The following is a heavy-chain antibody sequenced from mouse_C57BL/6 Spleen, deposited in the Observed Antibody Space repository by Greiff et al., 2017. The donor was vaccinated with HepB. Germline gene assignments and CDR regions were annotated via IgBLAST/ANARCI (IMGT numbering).Heavy chain of an antibody. D-gene: IGHD1-1*01. CDR3: APHSYYGSSYGYFDV. CDR1: GYSFTDYN. J-gene: IGHJ1*03. Sequence: EVQLQESGPELVKPGASVKISCKASGYSFTDYNMNWVKQSNGKSLEWIGVINPNYGTTSYNQKFKGKATLTVDQSSSTAHMQLNSLTSEDSAVYYCAPHSYYGSSYGYFDVWGTGTTVTVSS. CDR2: INPNYGTT. V-gene: IGHV1-39*01.